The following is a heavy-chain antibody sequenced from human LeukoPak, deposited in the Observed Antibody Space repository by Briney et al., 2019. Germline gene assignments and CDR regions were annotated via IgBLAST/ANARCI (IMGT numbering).Heavy chain of an antibody. CDR2: ISSSSSYI. J-gene: IGHJ3*02. CDR1: GFTFSSYS. CDR3: ARDPRKGDAFDI. D-gene: IGHD1-14*01. Sequence: GGSLRLSCAASGFTFSSYSMNWVRQAPGKGLEWVSSISSSSSYIYYADSVKGRFTISRDNAKNSLYLQMNSLRAEDTAVYYCARDPRKGDAFDIWGQGTMVTVSS. V-gene: IGHV3-21*01.